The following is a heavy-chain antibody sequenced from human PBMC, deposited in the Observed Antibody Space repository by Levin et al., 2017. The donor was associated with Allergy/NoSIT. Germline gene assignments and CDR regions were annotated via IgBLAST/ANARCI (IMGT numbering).Heavy chain of an antibody. Sequence: GESLKISCAASGFSFTNAWMNWVRQTPGKGLEWVGRIKSKIDGCTIEYAAPVKDRFIISRDDSKNTLFLQMNNLKTEDTAVYYCTTEHDYGDYTNCFESWGQGTLVSVSS. CDR3: TTEHDYGDYTNCFES. J-gene: IGHJ5*01. CDR1: GFSFTNAW. D-gene: IGHD4-17*01. V-gene: IGHV3-15*07. CDR2: IKSKIDGCTI.